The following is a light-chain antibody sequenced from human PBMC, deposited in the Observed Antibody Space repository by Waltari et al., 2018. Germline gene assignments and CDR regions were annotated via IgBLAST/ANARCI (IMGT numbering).Light chain of an antibody. CDR3: QQYSTYPPT. J-gene: IGKJ1*01. V-gene: IGKV1-16*01. CDR1: QDNNNY. CDR2: GTS. Sequence: ITGRGSQDNNNYIAWIQQKPGKAPKSLMYGTSRLEGGVPSRFSGSGSGTDFTLTISSLQPEDFATYYCQQYSTYPPTFGQGTKVDVK.